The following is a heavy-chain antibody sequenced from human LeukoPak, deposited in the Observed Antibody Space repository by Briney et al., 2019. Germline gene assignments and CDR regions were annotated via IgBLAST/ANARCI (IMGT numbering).Heavy chain of an antibody. CDR1: GFTFSGYW. D-gene: IGHD6-25*01. CDR3: AASSAGPNWFDP. Sequence: GGSLRLSCAASGFTFSGYWMHWVRQAPGKGPVWVSRINSDGSSITYADSVKGRFTISRDNAKNTLYLQMNSLRAEDTAVYYCAASSAGPNWFDPWGQGTLVTVSS. V-gene: IGHV3-74*01. J-gene: IGHJ5*02. CDR2: INSDGSSI.